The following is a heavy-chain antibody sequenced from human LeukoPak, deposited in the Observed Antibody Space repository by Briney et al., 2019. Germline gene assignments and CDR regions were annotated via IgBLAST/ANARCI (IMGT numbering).Heavy chain of an antibody. V-gene: IGHV3-21*01. CDR2: ISSSSSYI. Sequence: SCKAFGYTFTGYYLHWVRQAPGKGLEWVSSISSSSSYIYYADSVKGRFTISRDNAKNSLYLQMNSLRAEDTAVYYCARDLSSSWTNYYYYYYMDVWGKGTTVTVSS. D-gene: IGHD6-13*01. J-gene: IGHJ6*03. CDR1: GYTFTGYY. CDR3: ARDLSSSWTNYYYYYYMDV.